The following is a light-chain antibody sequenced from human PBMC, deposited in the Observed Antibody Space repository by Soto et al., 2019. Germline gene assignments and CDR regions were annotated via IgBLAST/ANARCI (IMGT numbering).Light chain of an antibody. Sequence: QSALTQPASVSGSPGQSIAISCTGTSSDVGGHNYVSWYQQRPGKAPELIIYDVTNRPSGVSNRFSGSKSGSTASLTISGLQAEDEAEYYCCLSPGSLTWLFGGGTKLTVL. CDR2: DVT. CDR1: SSDVGGHNY. CDR3: CLSPGSLTWL. V-gene: IGLV2-14*01. J-gene: IGLJ3*02.